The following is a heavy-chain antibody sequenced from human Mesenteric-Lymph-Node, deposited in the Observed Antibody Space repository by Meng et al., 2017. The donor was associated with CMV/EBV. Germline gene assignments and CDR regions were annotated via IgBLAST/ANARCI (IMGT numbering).Heavy chain of an antibody. V-gene: IGHV3-23*01. D-gene: IGHD3-22*01. Sequence: GESLKISCAASGFSLRGYGMTWVRQAPGKGLEWVSGISDSGADTYHADSVKGRFTISRDNSKNTLYLQMNSLRAEDTAVYYCARLDSSGYYGFDYWGQGTLVTVSS. CDR1: GFSLRGYG. CDR3: ARLDSSGYYGFDY. CDR2: ISDSGADT. J-gene: IGHJ4*02.